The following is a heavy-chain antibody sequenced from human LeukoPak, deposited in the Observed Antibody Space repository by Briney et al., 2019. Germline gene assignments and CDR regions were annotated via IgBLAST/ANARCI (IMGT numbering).Heavy chain of an antibody. D-gene: IGHD3-10*01. CDR3: AREYDSGSYLF. J-gene: IGHJ4*02. Sequence: SETLSLTCTVSGGSVSSTTYYWGWIRQSPGKGLQWIGSIRYRGSTYSNPSLKTRVTISVDTSKNHLSLKLNSVTAADTAVYYCAREYDSGSYLFWGQGILVTVSS. V-gene: IGHV4-39*02. CDR1: GGSVSSTTYY. CDR2: IRYRGST.